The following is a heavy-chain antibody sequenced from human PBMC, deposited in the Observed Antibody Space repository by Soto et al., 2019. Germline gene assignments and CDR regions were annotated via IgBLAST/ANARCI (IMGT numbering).Heavy chain of an antibody. V-gene: IGHV2-5*01. J-gene: IGHJ5*02. CDR2: IYWNEDK. CDR1: GFSVNTGGVG. CDR3: AHRGYGDYPRDNWFDP. Sequence: QITLKESGPTLVKPTQTLTLTCTFSGFSVNTGGVGVGWIRQPPGKALEWLALIYWNEDKRYSPSLKSRLTITKYTSKNQVVLTMTNMDPVDTATYYCAHRGYGDYPRDNWFDPWGQGTLVTVSS. D-gene: IGHD4-17*01.